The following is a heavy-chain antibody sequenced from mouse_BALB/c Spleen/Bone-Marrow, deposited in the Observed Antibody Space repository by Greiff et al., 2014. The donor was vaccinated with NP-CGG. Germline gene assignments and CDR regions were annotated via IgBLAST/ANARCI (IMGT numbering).Heavy chain of an antibody. CDR2: IWRGGST. V-gene: IGHV2-5*01. J-gene: IGHJ4*01. Sequence: VKLMESGPGLVQPSQSLSITCTVSGFSLTSYGVHWVRQSPGKGLEWLGVIWRGGSTDYNAAFMSRLSITKDNSKSQVFFKMNSLQAGDTAIYYCAKNLDAMDYWGQGTSVTVSS. CDR3: AKNLDAMDY. CDR1: GFSLTSYG.